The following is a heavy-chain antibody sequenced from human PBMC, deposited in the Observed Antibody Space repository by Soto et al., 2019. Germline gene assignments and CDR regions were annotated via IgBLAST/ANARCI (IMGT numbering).Heavy chain of an antibody. J-gene: IGHJ4*02. V-gene: IGHV3-30*03. CDR3: VGGQYYSVY. CDR1: GFPFTTYG. CDR2: ISYDGSNK. Sequence: QVQLVESGGGVVQPGRSLRLSCAASGFPFTTYGMHWVREGPGKGLEWVAVISYDGSNKYYADSVKGRFTISRDNSKNTLYLQMNSLRPEDTALYYCVGGQYYSVYRGQGTLVTVSS. D-gene: IGHD3-10*01.